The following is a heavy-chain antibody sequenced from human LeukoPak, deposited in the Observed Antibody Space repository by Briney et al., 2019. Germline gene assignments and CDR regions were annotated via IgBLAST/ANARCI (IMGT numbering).Heavy chain of an antibody. J-gene: IGHJ6*02. CDR3: ARASDSRVYYYGMDV. CDR1: GFTFSSYG. Sequence: GSLRLSCAASGFTFSSYGMHWVRQAPGMGLEWVAVIWYDGSNKYYADSVKGRFTISRDNSKNTLYLQMNSLRAEDTAVYYCARASDSRVYYYGMDVWGQGTTVTVSS. D-gene: IGHD2-15*01. V-gene: IGHV3-33*01. CDR2: IWYDGSNK.